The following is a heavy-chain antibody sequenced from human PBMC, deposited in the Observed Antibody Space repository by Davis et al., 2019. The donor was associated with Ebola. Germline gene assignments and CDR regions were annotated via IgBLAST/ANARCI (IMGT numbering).Heavy chain of an antibody. D-gene: IGHD3-9*01. CDR3: ARDQVAYYDILTGEDGMDV. V-gene: IGHV3-11*06. CDR1: GFTFSDYY. Sequence: GGSLRLSCAASGFTFSDYYMRWIRQAPGKGLEWVSYISSSSSYTNYADSVKGRFTISRDNAKNSLYLQMNSLRAEDTAVYYCARDQVAYYDILTGEDGMDVWGQGTTVTVSS. CDR2: ISSSSSYT. J-gene: IGHJ6*02.